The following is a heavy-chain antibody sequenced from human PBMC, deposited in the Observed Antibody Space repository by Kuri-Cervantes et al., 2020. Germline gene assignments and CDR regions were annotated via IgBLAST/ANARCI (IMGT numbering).Heavy chain of an antibody. CDR2: ITSSGTST. CDR1: GFTFSSYG. Sequence: GGSLRLSCAASGFTFSSYGMHWVRQAPGKGLEWVSTITSSGTSTYHADSVKGRFTMSRDNSKNSLSLQVNSLTVEDTAVYYCAKSTGSWWGGYFDYWGQGILVTVSS. V-gene: IGHV3-23*01. CDR3: AKSTGSWWGGYFDY. J-gene: IGHJ4*02. D-gene: IGHD1-1*01.